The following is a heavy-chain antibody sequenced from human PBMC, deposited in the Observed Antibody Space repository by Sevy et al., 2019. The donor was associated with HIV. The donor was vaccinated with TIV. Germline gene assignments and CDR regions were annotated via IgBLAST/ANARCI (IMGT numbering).Heavy chain of an antibody. CDR3: TTRYKESTTPSVP. Sequence: GGSLRLSCAGSGFAFSKAYMNWVRQAQGQGLEWVGLIKNKTDGGTTSYAAPVKGRFSISRDDSKNTLYLQMNSLKADDSAVYYCTTRYKESTTPSVPWGQGTLVTVSS. J-gene: IGHJ5*02. V-gene: IGHV3-15*01. D-gene: IGHD4-4*01. CDR2: IKNKTDGGTT. CDR1: GFAFSKAY.